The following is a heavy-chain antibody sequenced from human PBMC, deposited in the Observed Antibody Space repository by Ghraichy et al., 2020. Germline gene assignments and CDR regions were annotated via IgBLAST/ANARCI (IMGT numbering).Heavy chain of an antibody. Sequence: ASVKVSCKASGYTFTSYGISWVRQAPGQVLEWKGWISAYNGNTNYAQKLQGRVTMTTDTSTDTAYMELRSLRSDDPAVYYCARVTYCSSTSCSRYFDLWGRGTLVTVSS. V-gene: IGHV1-18*01. J-gene: IGHJ2*01. D-gene: IGHD2-2*01. CDR3: ARVTYCSSTSCSRYFDL. CDR1: GYTFTSYG. CDR2: ISAYNGNT.